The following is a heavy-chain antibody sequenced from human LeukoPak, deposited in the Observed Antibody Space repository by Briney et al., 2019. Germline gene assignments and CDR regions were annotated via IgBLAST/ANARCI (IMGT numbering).Heavy chain of an antibody. J-gene: IGHJ6*02. CDR2: IYYSGST. CDR1: GGSISSYY. Sequence: SETLSLTCTVSGGSISSYYWSWIRQPPGKGLEWIGYIYYSGSTNYNPSLKSRVTISVDTSKNQFSLKLSSVTAADTAVYYCARVPYYYDSSGYYNYYYYGMDVWGQGTTVTVSS. D-gene: IGHD3-22*01. V-gene: IGHV4-59*01. CDR3: ARVPYYYDSSGYYNYYYYGMDV.